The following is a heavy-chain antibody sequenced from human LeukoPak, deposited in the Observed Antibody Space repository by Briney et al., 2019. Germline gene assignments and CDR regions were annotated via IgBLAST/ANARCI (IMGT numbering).Heavy chain of an antibody. Sequence: GGSLRLSCAASGFTFSSYWMHWVRQAPGKGLVWVSRINSDGSSTSYAASVKGRFTISRDNAKNTLYLQMNSLRAEDTALYYCASLGYSKGYYYGMDVWGQGTTVTVSS. CDR3: ASLGYSKGYYYGMDV. V-gene: IGHV3-74*01. J-gene: IGHJ6*02. D-gene: IGHD4-11*01. CDR1: GFTFSSYW. CDR2: INSDGSST.